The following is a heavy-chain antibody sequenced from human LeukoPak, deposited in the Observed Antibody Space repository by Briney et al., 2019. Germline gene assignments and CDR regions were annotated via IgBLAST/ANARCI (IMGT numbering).Heavy chain of an antibody. J-gene: IGHJ4*02. D-gene: IGHD3-3*01. CDR1: GFTFSTYP. V-gene: IGHV3-30*04. CDR2: ISHHGSNE. Sequence: GGSLRLSCEASGFTFSTYPMHWVRQAPDKGLEWVAMISHHGSNEYYADSVKGRFTISRDNAKNTLYLQMNSLRAEDTAVYYCARGARLADFWSGHFYYWGQGTLVTVSS. CDR3: ARGARLADFWSGHFYY.